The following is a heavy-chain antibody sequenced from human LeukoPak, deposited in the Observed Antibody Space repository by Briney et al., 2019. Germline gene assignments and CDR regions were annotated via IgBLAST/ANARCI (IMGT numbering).Heavy chain of an antibody. CDR1: GFTFSSYS. D-gene: IGHD1-14*01. J-gene: IGHJ4*02. V-gene: IGHV3-21*06. Sequence: GGSLRLSCAASGFTFSSYSMNWVRQAPGKGLEWVSSISSSSSYIYYADSVKGRFTISRDNANNFLYLQMDSLRAEDTAVYYCATETNGRHYDYWGQGTLLTVSS. CDR2: ISSSSSYI. CDR3: ATETNGRHYDY.